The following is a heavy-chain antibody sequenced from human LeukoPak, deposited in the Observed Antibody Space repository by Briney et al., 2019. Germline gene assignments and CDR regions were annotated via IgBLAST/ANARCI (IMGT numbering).Heavy chain of an antibody. Sequence: GGSLRLSCAASGFTFSSYAMHWVRQAPGKGLEWVAVISYDGSNKYYADSVKGRFTISRDNSKNTLYLQMDSLRAEDTEQPECRRHVCDSSAYIFYGLRPQCDHWGQGTLVTVSS. D-gene: IGHD3-22*01. CDR2: ISYDGSNK. J-gene: IGHJ4*02. CDR3: RRHVCDSSAYIFYGLRPQCDH. CDR1: GFTFSSYA. V-gene: IGHV3-30-3*01.